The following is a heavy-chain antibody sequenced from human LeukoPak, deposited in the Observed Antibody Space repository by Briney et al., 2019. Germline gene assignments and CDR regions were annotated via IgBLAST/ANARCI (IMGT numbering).Heavy chain of an antibody. D-gene: IGHD2-21*02. CDR1: GGSISSSNW. V-gene: IGHV4-4*02. Sequence: ASETLSLTCAVSGGSISSSNWWSWVRQPPGKGLEWIGEIYHSGSTNYNPSLKSRVTISVDKSKNQFSLKLSSVTAADTAVYYCARMGDPPRLFYGMDVWGQGTTVTVSS. CDR2: IYHSGST. CDR3: ARMGDPPRLFYGMDV. J-gene: IGHJ6*02.